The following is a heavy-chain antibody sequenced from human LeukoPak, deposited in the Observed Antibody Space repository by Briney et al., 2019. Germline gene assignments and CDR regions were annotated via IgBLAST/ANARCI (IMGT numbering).Heavy chain of an antibody. V-gene: IGHV4-39*01. J-gene: IGHJ4*02. CDR3: ARHRGRGGYSGGWSFDY. CDR2: IYYSGST. D-gene: IGHD6-19*01. Sequence: PSETLSLTSTVSGGSTTSSSYYWGSIRQPPGKGLEWIGSIYYSGSTSYNPSLKSPVTISVDTSKSQFSLKLSSVTAADTAVYYCARHRGRGGYSGGWSFDYWGEGTLVTVSS. CDR1: GGSTTSSSYY.